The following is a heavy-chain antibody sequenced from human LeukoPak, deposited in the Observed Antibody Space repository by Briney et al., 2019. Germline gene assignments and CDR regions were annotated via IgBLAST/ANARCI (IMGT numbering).Heavy chain of an antibody. CDR1: GYTFTSYG. CDR3: ARDGLSSGFDY. V-gene: IGHV1-18*01. J-gene: IGHJ4*02. CDR2: ISAYNGNT. Sequence: ASVKVSCKASGYTFTSYGISWVRQAPGQGLEWMGWISAYNGNTNYAQKLQGRVTVTTDTSTSTAYMELRSLGSDDTAVYYCARDGLSSGFDYWGQGTLVTVSS. D-gene: IGHD3-22*01.